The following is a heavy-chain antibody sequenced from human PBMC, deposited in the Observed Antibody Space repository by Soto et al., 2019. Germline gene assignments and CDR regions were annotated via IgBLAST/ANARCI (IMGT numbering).Heavy chain of an antibody. V-gene: IGHV3-30-3*01. CDR3: AGRSVRGVIIYYFDY. CDR1: GFTFSSYA. Sequence: SLRLSCAASGFTFSSYAMHWVRQAPGKGLEWVAVISYDGSNKYYADSVKGRFTISRDNSKNTLYLQMNSLRAEDTAVYYCAGRSVRGVIIYYFDYWGQGTLVTVSS. J-gene: IGHJ4*02. D-gene: IGHD3-10*01. CDR2: ISYDGSNK.